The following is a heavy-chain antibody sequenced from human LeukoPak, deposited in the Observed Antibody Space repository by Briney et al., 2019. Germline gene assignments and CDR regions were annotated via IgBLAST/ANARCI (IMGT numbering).Heavy chain of an antibody. J-gene: IGHJ4*02. CDR1: GGSISTYY. D-gene: IGHD6-13*01. Sequence: PSETLSLTCTVSGGSISTYYWTWIRQPPGKGLEWIGYIYYSGSTNYNPSLKSRVTTSVDTSKNQFSLKLTSVTAADTVVYYCARGAVAGYLNAPLDYWGQGTLVTVSS. CDR2: IYYSGST. V-gene: IGHV4-59*01. CDR3: ARGAVAGYLNAPLDY.